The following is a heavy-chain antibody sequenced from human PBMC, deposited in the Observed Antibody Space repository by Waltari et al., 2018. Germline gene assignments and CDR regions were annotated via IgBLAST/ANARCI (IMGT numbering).Heavy chain of an antibody. CDR2: VSGSGDKT. CDR1: GFTFNNYG. D-gene: IGHD3-10*01. V-gene: IGHV3-23*01. J-gene: IGHJ4*02. Sequence: EVQLLESGGGLVQPGGSLRLSCAASGFTFNNYGMSWVRQAPGKGLEWVSGVSGSGDKTYDGDSVKGRFTISRDNSKNTLDLQMNSLRAEDTAVYYCAKYGSGRLLDYWGQGILVTVSS. CDR3: AKYGSGRLLDY.